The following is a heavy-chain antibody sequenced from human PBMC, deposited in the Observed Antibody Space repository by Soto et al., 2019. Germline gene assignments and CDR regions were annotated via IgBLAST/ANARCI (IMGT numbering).Heavy chain of an antibody. Sequence: PGVSLRLSCAASGFTVSSNYMSWVRQAPGKGLEWVSVIYSGGSTYYADSVKGRFTISRDNSKNTLYLQMNSLRAEDTAVYYCARDLRSSWGNWFDPWGQGTLVTVSS. CDR3: ARDLRSSWGNWFDP. D-gene: IGHD6-13*01. J-gene: IGHJ5*02. CDR1: GFTVSSNY. V-gene: IGHV3-53*01. CDR2: IYSGGST.